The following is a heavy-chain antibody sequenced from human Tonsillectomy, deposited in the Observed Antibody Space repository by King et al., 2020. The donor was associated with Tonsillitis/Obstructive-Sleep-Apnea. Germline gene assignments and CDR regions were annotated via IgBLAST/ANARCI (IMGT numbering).Heavy chain of an antibody. CDR1: GGSISSSSYY. J-gene: IGHJ4*02. CDR2: IYYSGST. D-gene: IGHD2-15*01. Sequence: QLQESGPGLVKPSETLSLTCTVSGGSISSSSYYWGWIRQPPGKGLEWIGSIYYSGSTYYNPSLKSRVTISVDTSKNQFSLKLSSVTAADTAVYYCARRDSKGGMVDYWGQGTLVTVSS. V-gene: IGHV4-39*01. CDR3: ARRDSKGGMVDY.